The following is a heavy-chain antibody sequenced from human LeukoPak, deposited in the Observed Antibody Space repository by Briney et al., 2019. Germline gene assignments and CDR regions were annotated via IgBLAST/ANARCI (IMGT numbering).Heavy chain of an antibody. CDR2: IRYDGSNK. D-gene: IGHD3-22*01. J-gene: IGHJ4*02. Sequence: GGSLRLSCAASGFTFSSYWMSWVRQAPGKGLEWVAFIRYDGSNKYYADSVKGRFTISRDNSKNTLYLQMNSLRAEDTAVYYCAKAGHYDSSGYYYWGQGTLVTVSS. CDR1: GFTFSSYW. V-gene: IGHV3-30*02. CDR3: AKAGHYDSSGYYY.